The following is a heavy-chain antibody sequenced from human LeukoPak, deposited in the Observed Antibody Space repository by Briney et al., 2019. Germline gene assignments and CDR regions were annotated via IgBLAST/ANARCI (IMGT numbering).Heavy chain of an antibody. CDR1: GYTFTGYY. D-gene: IGHD2-15*01. Sequence: GASVKVSCKASGYTFTGYYTHWVRQAPGQGLEWMGRINPNSGDTTYAQKFQGRVTMTRDTSISTAYMALSSLRSDDTAVYYCAREYCSGGICYAYFDYWGQGTLVTVSS. CDR3: AREYCSGGICYAYFDY. J-gene: IGHJ4*02. V-gene: IGHV1-2*06. CDR2: INPNSGDT.